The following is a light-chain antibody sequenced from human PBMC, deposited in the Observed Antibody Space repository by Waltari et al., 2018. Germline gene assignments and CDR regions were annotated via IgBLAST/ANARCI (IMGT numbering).Light chain of an antibody. CDR2: TDR. Sequence: SYELTQPPSVSVSPGQPARITCPGDALSTQFGYWYQQKSGRAPVLIIYTDRGRPSGIPERFSGSSSGTTVTSTISAVQPEDEADYYCQSAHSNGSDVVFGGGTKLTVL. V-gene: IGLV3-25*03. CDR1: ALSTQF. J-gene: IGLJ2*01. CDR3: QSAHSNGSDVV.